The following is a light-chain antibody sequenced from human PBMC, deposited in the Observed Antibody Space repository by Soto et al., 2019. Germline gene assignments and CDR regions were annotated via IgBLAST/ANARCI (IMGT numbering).Light chain of an antibody. Sequence: EIVLTQSPATLSSSPGERATLSCRASQSVSSSYLASYQQKPGQAPSLLMYGASSRATGIPDRFSGSGSGTDFTITISRLEPEDFAVYYCQQYGRSPTFGQGTRLEIK. CDR1: QSVSSSY. CDR3: QQYGRSPT. V-gene: IGKV3-20*01. J-gene: IGKJ5*01. CDR2: GAS.